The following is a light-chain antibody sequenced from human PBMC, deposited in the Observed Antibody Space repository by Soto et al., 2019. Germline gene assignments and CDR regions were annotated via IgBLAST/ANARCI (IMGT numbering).Light chain of an antibody. Sequence: QTVVTQEPSFSVSPGGTVTLTCGLSSGSVSTSYYPSWYQQTPGQAPRTLMYSTNTRSSGVPDRFSGSILGNKAALTITGAQADDESDYYCVLYMGSGISLFGGGTKITVL. V-gene: IGLV8-61*01. CDR2: STN. J-gene: IGLJ2*01. CDR1: SGSVSTSYY. CDR3: VLYMGSGISL.